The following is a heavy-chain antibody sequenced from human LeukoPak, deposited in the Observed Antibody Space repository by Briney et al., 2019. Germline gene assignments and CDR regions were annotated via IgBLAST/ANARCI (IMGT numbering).Heavy chain of an antibody. CDR3: AREVAALGSFDY. J-gene: IGHJ4*02. D-gene: IGHD2-15*01. V-gene: IGHV3-33*01. CDR2: IWYDGSNK. CDR1: GFTFCSYG. Sequence: GRSLRLSCAASGFTFCSYGMHWVRQAPGKGLEWVAVIWYDGSNKYYADSVKGRFTISRDNSKNTLYLQMNSLRAEDTAVYYCAREVAALGSFDYWGQGTLVTVSS.